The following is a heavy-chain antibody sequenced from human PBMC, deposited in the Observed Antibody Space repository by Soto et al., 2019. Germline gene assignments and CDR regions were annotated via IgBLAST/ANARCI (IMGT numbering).Heavy chain of an antibody. V-gene: IGHV4-39*01. CDR1: GASVTGTTYY. Sequence: QLQLQESGPGLVKPSETLSLTCSVSGASVTGTTYYWGWIRQSPGKGLEWIGNIYHNGRTDYNPSLRIRFAISIDASKPQFSRSLISVPAADTAMYYCVRQLTGTRRFTWFAPWGKGPLVTAPS. D-gene: IGHD1-7*01. CDR2: IYHNGRT. CDR3: VRQLTGTRRFTWFAP. J-gene: IGHJ5*02.